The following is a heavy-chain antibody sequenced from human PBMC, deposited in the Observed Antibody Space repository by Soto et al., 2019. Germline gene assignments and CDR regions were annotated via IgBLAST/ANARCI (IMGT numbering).Heavy chain of an antibody. V-gene: IGHV4-4*07. CDR2: IHSSGST. CDR3: ARDQGVAAAGITWFDP. J-gene: IGHJ5*02. CDR1: GASMNSYH. Sequence: QVQLQASGPGLVKPSETLSLTCTVSGASMNSYHWSWIRQPAGKGLDWIGHIHSSGSTNYNPSLKNRVTMSVDTSKNQFSLRLMYLTAADTAVYYCARDQGVAAAGITWFDPWGQGSLVTVSS. D-gene: IGHD6-13*01.